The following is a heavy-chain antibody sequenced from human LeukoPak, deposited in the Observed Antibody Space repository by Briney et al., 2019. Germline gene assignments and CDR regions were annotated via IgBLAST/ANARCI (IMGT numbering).Heavy chain of an antibody. CDR1: GFTVSGND. CDR3: ARDFLAAGGSFFGS. J-gene: IGHJ4*02. CDR2: IYSGGSA. D-gene: IGHD6-13*01. V-gene: IGHV3-53*01. Sequence: GGSLRLSCAASGFTVSGNDMSWVRQAPGQGLAWVSVIYSGGSAYYADSVKGRFTISRDSSKNTLYLQMSSLRAEDTAVYFCARDFLAAGGSFFGSWGQGTPVTVSS.